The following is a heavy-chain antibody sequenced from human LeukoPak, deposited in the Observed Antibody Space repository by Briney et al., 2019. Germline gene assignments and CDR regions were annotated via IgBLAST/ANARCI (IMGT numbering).Heavy chain of an antibody. CDR2: INHSGST. D-gene: IGHD2-2*01. CDR3: ARAQVPADSPGRFDP. J-gene: IGHJ5*02. V-gene: IGHV4-34*01. CDR1: GGSISSYY. Sequence: SETLSLTCTVSGGSISSYYWSWIRQPPGKGLEWIGEINHSGSTNYNPSLKSRVTISVDTSKNQFSLKLSSVTAADTAVYYCARAQVPADSPGRFDPWGQGTLVTVSS.